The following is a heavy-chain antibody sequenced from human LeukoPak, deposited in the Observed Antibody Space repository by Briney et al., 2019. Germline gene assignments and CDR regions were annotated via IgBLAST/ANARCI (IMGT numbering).Heavy chain of an antibody. CDR1: GGTFSSYA. J-gene: IGHJ4*02. V-gene: IGHV1-69*05. Sequence: SVKVSCKASGGTFSSYAISWVRQAPGQGLEWMGRIIPIFGTANYAQKFQGRVTISTDESTSTAYMELSSLRSEDTAVYYCARAIAAAGYFDYWGQGTLVTVSS. D-gene: IGHD6-13*01. CDR3: ARAIAAAGYFDY. CDR2: IIPIFGTA.